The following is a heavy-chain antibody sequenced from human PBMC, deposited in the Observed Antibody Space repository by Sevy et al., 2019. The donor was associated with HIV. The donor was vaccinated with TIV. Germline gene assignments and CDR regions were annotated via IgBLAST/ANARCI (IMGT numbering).Heavy chain of an antibody. CDR2: FDPEDGET. CDR3: ATLDFWSENPFYGTDV. J-gene: IGHJ6*02. Sequence: GESLKISCKVSGYTLTKLPMHWVRQAPGKGLEWMGGFDPEDGETIYAQRFQGRVTMTEDTSTDTAYMELSRLRSEDTAVYYCATLDFWSENPFYGTDVWGQGTTVTVSS. D-gene: IGHD3-3*01. CDR1: GYTLTKLP. V-gene: IGHV1-24*01.